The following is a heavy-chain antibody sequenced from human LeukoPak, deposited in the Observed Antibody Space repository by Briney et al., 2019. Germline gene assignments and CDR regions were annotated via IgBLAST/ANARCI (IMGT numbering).Heavy chain of an antibody. V-gene: IGHV5-51*01. D-gene: IGHD2-21*02. J-gene: IGHJ4*02. Sequence: GESLKISCKGSGYSFSNYWIGWVRQMPGKGLEWMGIIYPGDSNTRYSPSFQGQVTISAGRSISTAYLQWSSLKASDTAIYYCARQPLVRDCGGDCEFDYWGQGTLVSVSS. CDR2: IYPGDSNT. CDR3: ARQPLVRDCGGDCEFDY. CDR1: GYSFSNYW.